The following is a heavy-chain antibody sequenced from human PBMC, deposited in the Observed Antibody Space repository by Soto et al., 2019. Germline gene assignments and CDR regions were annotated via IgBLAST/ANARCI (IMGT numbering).Heavy chain of an antibody. CDR3: ARVVYIMIGLPPGSFDI. Sequence: ASVKVSCKASGYTFTSYAMHWVRQAPGQRLEWMGWINADNGNTKYSQKFQGRVTITRDTSASTAYMELSSLRSEDTAVYYCARVVYIMIGLPPGSFDIWSQGTMVTVSS. D-gene: IGHD2-8*01. V-gene: IGHV1-3*01. CDR2: INADNGNT. CDR1: GYTFTSYA. J-gene: IGHJ3*02.